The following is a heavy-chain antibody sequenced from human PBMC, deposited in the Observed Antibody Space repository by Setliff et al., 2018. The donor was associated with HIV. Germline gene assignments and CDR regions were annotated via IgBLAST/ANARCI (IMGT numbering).Heavy chain of an antibody. Sequence: GASVKVSCKASGYSFTYYAVHWVRQAPGQRLEWMGWINAGNGVTRYAEKFQGRVTFTRDTSASTAYMELSSLRSEDTAVYYCARDQKYGSGSYYKSGTFDYWGQGALVTVSS. CDR3: ARDQKYGSGSYYKSGTFDY. D-gene: IGHD3-10*01. CDR2: INAGNGVT. V-gene: IGHV1-3*01. J-gene: IGHJ4*02. CDR1: GYSFTYYA.